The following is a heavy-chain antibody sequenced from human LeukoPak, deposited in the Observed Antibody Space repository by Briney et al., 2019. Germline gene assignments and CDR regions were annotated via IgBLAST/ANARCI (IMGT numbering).Heavy chain of an antibody. Sequence: PSETLSLTCTVSGGSISSYYWSWIRQPPGKGLEWIGYIYYIGSTKYNPSLKSRVTMSVDTSKNQFSLKLSSVTAADTAVYYCAREGAATASSSDYWGQGTLVTVSS. CDR1: GGSISSYY. CDR3: AREGAATASSSDY. CDR2: IYYIGST. J-gene: IGHJ4*02. V-gene: IGHV4-59*12. D-gene: IGHD2-21*02.